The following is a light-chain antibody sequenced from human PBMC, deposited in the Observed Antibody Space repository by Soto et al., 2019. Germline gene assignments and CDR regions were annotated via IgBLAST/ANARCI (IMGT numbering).Light chain of an antibody. Sequence: DIQMTQSPSTLSGSVGARVTITCRASQTISSWLAWYQQQPGKAPKLLIYKVSTLTSGVSSRFSGSGSGTEFTLTNSSLQPDDFATYYGQHDDSYSEAFAQGTKVELK. V-gene: IGKV1-5*03. J-gene: IGKJ1*01. CDR2: KVS. CDR1: QTISSW. CDR3: QHDDSYSEA.